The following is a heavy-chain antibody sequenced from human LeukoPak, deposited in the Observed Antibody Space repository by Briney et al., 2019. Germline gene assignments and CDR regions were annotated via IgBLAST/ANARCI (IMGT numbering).Heavy chain of an antibody. CDR3: ARGRGSYSFGYYFDF. Sequence: GGSLRLSCAASGFTFGSYSISWVRQAPGKGLEWVSSISSGSTYIYYADSVKGRFTISRDNAKNSLFLQMNSLRAEDTAVYFCARGRGSYSFGYYFDFWGQGTLVTVSS. J-gene: IGHJ4*02. D-gene: IGHD5-18*01. CDR1: GFTFGSYS. CDR2: ISSGSTYI. V-gene: IGHV3-21*01.